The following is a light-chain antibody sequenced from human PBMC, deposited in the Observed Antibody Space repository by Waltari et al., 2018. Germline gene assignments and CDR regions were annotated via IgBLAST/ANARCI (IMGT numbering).Light chain of an antibody. J-gene: IGKJ4*01. Sequence: DIQMTQSPSSLSASVGDRVIITCRASQAISIYLNWYQQKPGKAPNLLIYAASTLQRGIPSRFSGSGYGTHFTPTISSLQPEDVATYYCQHSYTTPLTFGGGTKVEI. V-gene: IGKV1-39*01. CDR3: QHSYTTPLT. CDR1: QAISIY. CDR2: AAS.